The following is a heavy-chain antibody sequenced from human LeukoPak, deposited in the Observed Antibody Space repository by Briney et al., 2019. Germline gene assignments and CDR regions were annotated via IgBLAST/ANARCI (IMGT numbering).Heavy chain of an antibody. CDR3: ARRPINCIITNCYVDY. Sequence: ASVKVSCKASVYTFTNFYIHWVRQAPGQGPEWMGWINPNSGDTSYAREFQDRVTMTRDTSLSTAYMELSRLRSDDTAVYYCARRPINCIITNCYVDYWGQGTLVTVSS. V-gene: IGHV1-2*02. D-gene: IGHD2-2*01. CDR2: INPNSGDT. CDR1: VYTFTNFY. J-gene: IGHJ4*02.